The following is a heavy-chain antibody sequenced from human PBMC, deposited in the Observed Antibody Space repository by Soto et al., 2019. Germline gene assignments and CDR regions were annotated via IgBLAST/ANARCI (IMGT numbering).Heavy chain of an antibody. D-gene: IGHD3-16*02. J-gene: IGHJ4*02. CDR2: IYWNDDK. Sequence: SGPALGKATQTLTLTCTFTGFSLITIGLGVGWIRQPPGKALEWLALIYWNDDKRYSPSLKSRLTITKDTSKNQMVLTMTNMDPVDTATYYCARVYDYVWGSYRIFDYWGQGTLVTVSS. V-gene: IGHV2-5*01. CDR3: ARVYDYVWGSYRIFDY. CDR1: GFSLITIGLG.